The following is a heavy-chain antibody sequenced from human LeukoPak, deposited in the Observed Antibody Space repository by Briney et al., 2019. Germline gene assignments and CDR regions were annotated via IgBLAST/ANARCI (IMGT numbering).Heavy chain of an antibody. Sequence: NPGGSLRLPCAASGFTFSSYIMNWVRQAPGKGLEWVSSISSSSSYIYYADSVRGRFTISRDNAKNSLYLQMSSLRAEDTAVYFCARHGGSLFYHYNYMDLWGKGTTVIVSS. CDR2: ISSSSSYI. CDR1: GFTFSSYI. D-gene: IGHD6-25*01. J-gene: IGHJ6*03. V-gene: IGHV3-21*01. CDR3: ARHGGSLFYHYNYMDL.